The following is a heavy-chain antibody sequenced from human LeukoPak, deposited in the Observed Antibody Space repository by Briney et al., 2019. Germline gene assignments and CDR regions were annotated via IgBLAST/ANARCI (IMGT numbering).Heavy chain of an antibody. V-gene: IGHV4-34*01. CDR1: GGSFSGYY. J-gene: IGHJ4*02. Sequence: SETLSLTCAVYGGSFSGYYWSWIRQPPGKGLEWIGEINHSGSTNYNPSLKSRVTISVDTSKNQFSLKLSSVTAADTAVYYCARDGTYSSSPLDYWGQGTLVTVSS. D-gene: IGHD6-6*01. CDR2: INHSGST. CDR3: ARDGTYSSSPLDY.